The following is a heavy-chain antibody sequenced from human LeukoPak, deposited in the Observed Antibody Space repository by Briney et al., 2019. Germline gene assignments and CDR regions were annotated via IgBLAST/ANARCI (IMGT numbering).Heavy chain of an antibody. Sequence: PGGSLRLSCAASGFSINNAWMNWVRQAPGKGLEWVGRIKSKTDGGTTDYAAPVKGRFTISRDETKNTLYLQMNSLKTEDTAVYYCTTAKGWSETYYNYWGQGTLVTVSS. J-gene: IGHJ4*02. CDR1: GFSINNAW. D-gene: IGHD3-3*01. CDR3: TTAKGWSETYYNY. CDR2: IKSKTDGGTT. V-gene: IGHV3-15*01.